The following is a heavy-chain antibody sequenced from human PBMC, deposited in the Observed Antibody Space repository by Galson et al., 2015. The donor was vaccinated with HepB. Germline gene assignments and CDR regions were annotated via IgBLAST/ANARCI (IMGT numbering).Heavy chain of an antibody. V-gene: IGHV4-39*01. CDR3: ARREGSIFGQGAFDI. Sequence: ETLSLTCTVSGGSISSSSYYWGWIRQPPGKGLEWIGSIYYSGSTYYNPSLKSRVTISVDTSKNQFSLKLSSVTAADTAVYYCARREGSIFGQGAFDIWGQGTMVTVSS. D-gene: IGHD3-3*01. CDR1: GGSISSSSYY. CDR2: IYYSGST. J-gene: IGHJ3*02.